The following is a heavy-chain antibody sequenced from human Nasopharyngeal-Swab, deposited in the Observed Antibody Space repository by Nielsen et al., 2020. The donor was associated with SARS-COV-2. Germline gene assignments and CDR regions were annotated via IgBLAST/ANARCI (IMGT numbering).Heavy chain of an antibody. D-gene: IGHD4-17*01. CDR3: ARGTEDYGDYGGGYYYGMDV. V-gene: IGHV1-18*04. Sequence: ASVKVSCKASGYTFACYGISWVRQAPGQGLEWMGWISAYNGNTNYAQKLQGRVTMTTDTSTSTAYMELRSLRSDDTAMYYCARGTEDYGDYGGGYYYGMDVWGQGTTVTVSS. CDR1: GYTFACYG. J-gene: IGHJ6*02. CDR2: ISAYNGNT.